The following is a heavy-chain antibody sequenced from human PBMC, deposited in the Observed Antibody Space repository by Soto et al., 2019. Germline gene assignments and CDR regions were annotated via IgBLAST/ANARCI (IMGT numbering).Heavy chain of an antibody. J-gene: IGHJ6*02. V-gene: IGHV3-33*01. Sequence: GGSLRLSSAASGFTFSSYCVHWVRQAPGKGLEWVAVIWYDGSNKYYADSVKGRFTISRDNSKNTLYLQMNSLRAEDTAVYYCARVSAAAGTHAYNYYYYGMDVWGQGTTVTVSS. CDR3: ARVSAAAGTHAYNYYYYGMDV. D-gene: IGHD6-13*01. CDR1: GFTFSSYC. CDR2: IWYDGSNK.